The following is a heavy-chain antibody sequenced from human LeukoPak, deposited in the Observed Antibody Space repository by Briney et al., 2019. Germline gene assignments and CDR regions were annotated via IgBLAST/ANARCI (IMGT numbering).Heavy chain of an antibody. CDR2: ISYDGTND. V-gene: IGHV3-30*03. Sequence: GRSLRLSGAASEFSFRSYGMNWVRQAPGKGLEWVALISYDGTNDYYVDSVRGRFTVSRDNSKNTLSLQMNSLRGEDTALYYCATDGYCSGGNCYAGHFHYWGQGTLVTVSS. CDR1: EFSFRSYG. D-gene: IGHD2-15*01. CDR3: ATDGYCSGGNCYAGHFHY. J-gene: IGHJ4*02.